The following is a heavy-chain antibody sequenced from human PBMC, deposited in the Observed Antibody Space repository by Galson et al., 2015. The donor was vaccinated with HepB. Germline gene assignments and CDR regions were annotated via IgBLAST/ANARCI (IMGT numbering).Heavy chain of an antibody. D-gene: IGHD6-19*01. CDR3: TSWSGYSSGWYLNAFDI. CDR2: IRSKAYGGTT. CDR1: GFTFGDYA. J-gene: IGHJ3*02. V-gene: IGHV3-49*03. Sequence: SLRLSCAASGFTFGDYAMSWFRQAPGKGLEWVGFIRSKAYGGTTEYAASVKGRFTISRDDSKSIAYPQMNGLKTEDTAVYYCTSWSGYSSGWYLNAFDIWGQGTMVTVSS.